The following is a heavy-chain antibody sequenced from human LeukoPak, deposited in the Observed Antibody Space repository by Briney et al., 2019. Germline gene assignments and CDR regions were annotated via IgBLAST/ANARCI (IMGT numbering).Heavy chain of an antibody. V-gene: IGHV3-30*03. CDR2: ITYDGYYK. CDR1: GFTFSTYG. Sequence: PGGSLRLSCAASGFTFSTYGMHWVRQAPGKGLEWVALITYDGYYKYYSDSVKGRFTISSDTSKNTLSLQMNSLRAEDTAVYYCARDFSPVVRASPMGYWGQGTLVTVSS. D-gene: IGHD3-10*01. CDR3: ARDFSPVVRASPMGY. J-gene: IGHJ4*02.